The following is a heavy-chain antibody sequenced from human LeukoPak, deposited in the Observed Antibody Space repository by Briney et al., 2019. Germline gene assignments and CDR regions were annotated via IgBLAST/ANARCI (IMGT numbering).Heavy chain of an antibody. V-gene: IGHV3-64D*09. Sequence: WGSLRLSCSASGFTFSSYAMHWGRPAPGKGLEYVLVISSNGGSTYYADSVKGRFTISRDNSKNTLYLQMSSLRAEDTAVYYCVKTLISVAGTGAFDIWGQGTMVTVSS. D-gene: IGHD6-19*01. CDR2: ISSNGGST. J-gene: IGHJ3*02. CDR3: VKTLISVAGTGAFDI. CDR1: GFTFSSYA.